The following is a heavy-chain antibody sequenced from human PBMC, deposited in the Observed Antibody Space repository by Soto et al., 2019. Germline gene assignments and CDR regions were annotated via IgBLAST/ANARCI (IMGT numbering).Heavy chain of an antibody. Sequence: AASVKVSCTASGGTFNSDTITWVRQAPGQGLEWMGIINPSGGSTSYAQKFQGRVTLTRDTSTSTVYMELSSLRSEDTAVYYCARARDGYTYHDAFDIWGQGTMVTVSS. CDR1: GGTFNSDT. V-gene: IGHV1-46*02. CDR3: ARARDGYTYHDAFDI. J-gene: IGHJ3*02. CDR2: INPSGGST. D-gene: IGHD5-12*01.